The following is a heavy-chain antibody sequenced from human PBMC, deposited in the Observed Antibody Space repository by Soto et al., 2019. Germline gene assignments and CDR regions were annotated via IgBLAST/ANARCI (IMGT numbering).Heavy chain of an antibody. CDR1: GFTFSSYG. V-gene: IGHV3-33*01. CDR2: IWYDGSNK. D-gene: IGHD6-13*01. Sequence: GGSLRLSCAASGFTFSSYGMHWVRQAPGKGLEWVAVIWYDGSNKYYADSVKGRFTISRDNSKNTLYLQMNSLRAEDTAVYYCARDPRGGAAAFDYWGHGTLVTVSS. J-gene: IGHJ4*01. CDR3: ARDPRGGAAAFDY.